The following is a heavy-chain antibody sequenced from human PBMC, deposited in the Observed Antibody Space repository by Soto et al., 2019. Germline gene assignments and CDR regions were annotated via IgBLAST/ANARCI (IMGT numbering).Heavy chain of an antibody. V-gene: IGHV3-30-3*01. CDR3: ARGGSGLYWYFDL. J-gene: IGHJ2*01. D-gene: IGHD2-15*01. Sequence: QVQLVESGGGVVQPGRSLRLSCAASGFTFSSFAMHWVRLAPGRGLEWVAVISYDGSNKYYADSVKGRFTISRDNSKNTLYLQMNSRRAEETAVYYCARGGSGLYWYFDLWGRGTLVTVSS. CDR1: GFTFSSFA. CDR2: ISYDGSNK.